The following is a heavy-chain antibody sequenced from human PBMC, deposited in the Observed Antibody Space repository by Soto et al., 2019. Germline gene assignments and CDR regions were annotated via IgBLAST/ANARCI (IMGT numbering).Heavy chain of an antibody. Sequence: GGSLRLSCAASGFTFSSYAMSWVRQAPGKGLEWVSAISGSGGSTYYADSVKGRFTISRDNSKNTLYLQMNSLRAEDTAVYYCAKDGYYPPDYGDYDYPFSWFDPWGQGTLVTVSS. CDR2: ISGSGGST. CDR1: GFTFSSYA. CDR3: AKDGYYPPDYGDYDYPFSWFDP. D-gene: IGHD4-17*01. V-gene: IGHV3-23*01. J-gene: IGHJ5*02.